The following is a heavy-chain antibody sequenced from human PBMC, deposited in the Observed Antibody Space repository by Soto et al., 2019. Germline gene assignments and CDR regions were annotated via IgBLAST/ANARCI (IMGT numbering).Heavy chain of an antibody. D-gene: IGHD6-13*01. J-gene: IGHJ5*02. CDR2: IYYSGST. Sequence: TVSGGSISSYYWSWIRQPPGKGLEWIGYIYYSGSTNYNPSLKSRVTISVDTSKNQFSLKLSSVTAADTAVYYCARDQGSSSWFWFDPWGQGTLVTVSS. CDR1: GGSISSYY. V-gene: IGHV4-59*01. CDR3: ARDQGSSSWFWFDP.